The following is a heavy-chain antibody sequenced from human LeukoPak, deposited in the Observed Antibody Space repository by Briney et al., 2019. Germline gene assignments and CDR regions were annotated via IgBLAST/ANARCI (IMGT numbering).Heavy chain of an antibody. J-gene: IGHJ6*03. CDR2: ISSSGSTI. CDR3: ARDTTMVRGVIIDYYYYMDV. Sequence: GGSLRLSCAASGFTFSSYSMNWVRQAPGKGLEWVSYISSSGSTIYYADSVKGRFTISRDNAKNSLYLQMNSLRAEDTAVYYCARDTTMVRGVIIDYYYYMDVWGKGTTVTISS. D-gene: IGHD3-10*01. V-gene: IGHV3-48*04. CDR1: GFTFSSYS.